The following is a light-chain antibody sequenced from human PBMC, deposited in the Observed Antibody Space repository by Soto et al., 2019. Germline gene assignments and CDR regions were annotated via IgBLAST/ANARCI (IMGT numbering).Light chain of an antibody. V-gene: IGKV3-15*01. CDR1: QSVSSY. J-gene: IGKJ1*01. Sequence: EVLLTQSPATLSVSPGERSTLSCRASQSVSSYLAWYQQKPGQAPRLLIYGASTRATGIPDRFSGSGSGTEFSLTISSLQSEDFAVYYCQQYNNWWTFGQGTKVDIK. CDR2: GAS. CDR3: QQYNNWWT.